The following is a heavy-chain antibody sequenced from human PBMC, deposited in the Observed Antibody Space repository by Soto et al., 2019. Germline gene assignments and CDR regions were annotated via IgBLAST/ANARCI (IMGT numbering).Heavy chain of an antibody. V-gene: IGHV4-59*01. CDR1: GGSISSYY. CDR3: ARVSPFGVAHT. Sequence: SETLSLTCTVSGGSISSYYWSWIRQPPGKGLEWIGYIYYSGSTNYNPSLKSRVTISVDTSKNQFSLKLSSVTAADTAVYYCARVSPFGVAHTWGQGTLVTVSS. J-gene: IGHJ5*02. CDR2: IYYSGST. D-gene: IGHD3-3*01.